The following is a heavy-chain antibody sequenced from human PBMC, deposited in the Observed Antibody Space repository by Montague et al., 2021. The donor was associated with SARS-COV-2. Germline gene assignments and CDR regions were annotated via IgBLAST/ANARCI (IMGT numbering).Heavy chain of an antibody. Sequence: TLSLTCTVSGGSISSGGYYWSWIRQHPGKGLEWIGYIYYSGSTYYNPSLKSRVTISVDTSKNQFSPKLSSVTAADTAVYYCARAATITMIVVVIDAFDIWGQGTMVTVSS. CDR2: IYYSGST. CDR3: ARAATITMIVVVIDAFDI. CDR1: GGSISSGGYY. V-gene: IGHV4-31*03. J-gene: IGHJ3*02. D-gene: IGHD3-22*01.